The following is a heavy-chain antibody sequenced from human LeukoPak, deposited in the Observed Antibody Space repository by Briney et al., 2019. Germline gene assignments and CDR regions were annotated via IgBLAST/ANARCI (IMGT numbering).Heavy chain of an antibody. CDR1: RFPFSSYS. CDR2: ISSRSSYI. J-gene: IGHJ4*02. V-gene: IGHV3-21*01. Sequence: GSLRLSFAASRFPFSSYSMNWVRPAPGKGLEWVSSISSRSSYIYYADSVKGRFTISRDNAKNSLYLQMNSLRAEDTAVYYCARAGAYSSSSPAGLWGQGTLVTVSS. D-gene: IGHD6-6*01. CDR3: ARAGAYSSSSPAGL.